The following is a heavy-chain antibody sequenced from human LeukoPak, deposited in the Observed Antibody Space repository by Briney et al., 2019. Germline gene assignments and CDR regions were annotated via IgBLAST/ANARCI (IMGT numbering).Heavy chain of an antibody. CDR3: ARERVQYNWNVEAYYFDY. CDR2: IKQDGSEK. CDR1: GFSFSSYW. V-gene: IGHV3-7*01. Sequence: PGGSLRLSCAASGFSFSSYWMSWVRQAPGKGLEWVANIKQDGSEKYYVGSVKGRFTISRDNAKNSLYLQMNSLRAEDTAVYYCARERVQYNWNVEAYYFDYWGQGTLVTVSS. D-gene: IGHD1-1*01. J-gene: IGHJ4*02.